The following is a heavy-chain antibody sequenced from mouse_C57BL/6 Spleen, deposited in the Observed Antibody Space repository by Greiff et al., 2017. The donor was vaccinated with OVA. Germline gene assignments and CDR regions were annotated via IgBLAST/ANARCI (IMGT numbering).Heavy chain of an antibody. CDR1: GYSITSGYY. J-gene: IGHJ3*01. D-gene: IGHD1-1*01. V-gene: IGHV3-6*01. Sequence: EVKLQESGPGLVKPSQSLSLTCSVTGYSITSGYYWNWIRQFPGNKLEWMSYISYDGSNNYNPSLKNRISITRDTSKNQFFLKLNSVTTEDTATYYCASEGYYYGSVAYWGQGTLVTVSA. CDR3: ASEGYYYGSVAY. CDR2: ISYDGSN.